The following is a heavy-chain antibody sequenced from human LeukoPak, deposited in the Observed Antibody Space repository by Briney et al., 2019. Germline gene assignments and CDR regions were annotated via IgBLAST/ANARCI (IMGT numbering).Heavy chain of an antibody. D-gene: IGHD3-9*01. V-gene: IGHV1-69*13. CDR1: GGTFSSYA. CDR3: ARSPHILTGKNFDY. Sequence: ASVKVSCKASGGTFSSYAISWVRQAPGQGLEWMGGIIPIFGTANYAQKFQGRVTITADESTSTAYMDLSRLRSVDTAVYYCARSPHILTGKNFDYWGQGTLVTVSS. CDR2: IIPIFGTA. J-gene: IGHJ4*02.